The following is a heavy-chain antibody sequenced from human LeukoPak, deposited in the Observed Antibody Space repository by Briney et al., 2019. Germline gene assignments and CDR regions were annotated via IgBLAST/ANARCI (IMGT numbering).Heavy chain of an antibody. V-gene: IGHV3-7*01. CDR1: GFTFSNYW. Sequence: GGSLRLSCAASGFTFSNYWVTWVRQAPGKGLEWVANIKPDGSEKYYVDSVKGRFTISRDNAKNSLYLQMNSLRAEDTAVYYCARDNPYSSGWSDYWGQGTLVTDSS. D-gene: IGHD6-19*01. CDR2: IKPDGSEK. CDR3: ARDNPYSSGWSDY. J-gene: IGHJ4*02.